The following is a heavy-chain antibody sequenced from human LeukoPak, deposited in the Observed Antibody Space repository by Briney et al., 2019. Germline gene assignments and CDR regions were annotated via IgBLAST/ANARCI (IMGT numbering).Heavy chain of an antibody. D-gene: IGHD3-3*01. J-gene: IGHJ4*02. CDR3: ARDLYDFWSGYYKDY. V-gene: IGHV1-2*02. Sequence: ASVKVSCKASGYTFTGYYMHWVRQAPGQGLEWMGWINPNSGGTNYAQKFQGRVTMTRDTSISTAYMELRSLRSDDTAVYYCARDLYDFWSGYYKDYWGQGTLVTVSS. CDR2: INPNSGGT. CDR1: GYTFTGYY.